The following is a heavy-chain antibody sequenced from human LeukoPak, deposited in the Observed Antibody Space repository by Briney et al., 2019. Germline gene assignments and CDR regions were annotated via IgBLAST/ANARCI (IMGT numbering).Heavy chain of an antibody. D-gene: IGHD1-26*01. V-gene: IGHV3-30*01. Sequence: LTGGSLRLSCAVSGFTFSSYAMHWVRQAPGKGLEWVAVISYDGSNKYYADSVKGRFTISRDNSKNTLYLQMNSLRAEDTAVYYCARDGVSIVGATHTFDYWGQGTLVTVSS. J-gene: IGHJ4*02. CDR1: GFTFSSYA. CDR2: ISYDGSNK. CDR3: ARDGVSIVGATHTFDY.